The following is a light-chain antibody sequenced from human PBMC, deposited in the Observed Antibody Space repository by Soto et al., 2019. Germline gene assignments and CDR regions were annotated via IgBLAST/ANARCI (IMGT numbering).Light chain of an antibody. CDR2: GVY. J-gene: IGKJ2*02. Sequence: EIVMTQSPATLSVSPGERATLSCRASQRISNNLAWYQQKPGQAPRLHIYGVYSRATGVPARFSGSGSGTEFTLTISSLQSEDFAVYYCQQYNEWPGCTFGQGTKLEI. CDR1: QRISNN. V-gene: IGKV3-15*01. CDR3: QQYNEWPGCT.